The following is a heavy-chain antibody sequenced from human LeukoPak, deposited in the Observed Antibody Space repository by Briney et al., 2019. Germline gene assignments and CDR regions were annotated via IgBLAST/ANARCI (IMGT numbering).Heavy chain of an antibody. CDR2: ICGSGSRAGST. CDR1: GFTFSSYA. D-gene: IGHD1-14*01. J-gene: IGHJ4*02. CDR3: AKVIITGSFPDYFDN. V-gene: IGHV3-23*01. Sequence: GGSLRLSCATAGFTFSSYAMSWVRQAPGRGLEWVSAICGSGSRAGSTYYADSVKGRFTISSDNSKDTLYLQMNSLRAEDTAIYYCAKVIITGSFPDYFDNWGQGTLVTVSS.